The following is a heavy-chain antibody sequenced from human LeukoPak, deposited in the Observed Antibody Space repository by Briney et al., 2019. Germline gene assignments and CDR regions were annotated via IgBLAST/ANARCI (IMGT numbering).Heavy chain of an antibody. V-gene: IGHV5-51*01. CDR2: IHSADSNT. Sequence: GESLKISCQDSGYSFTNYWIGWVRQMPGKGLEWMGIIHSADSNTKHSPSFQGQVTISADKSISTAYLQWRGLKASDTAMYYCAGARHGDYRWDYWGQGTLVTVSS. CDR1: GYSFTNYW. J-gene: IGHJ4*02. D-gene: IGHD4-17*01. CDR3: AGARHGDYRWDY.